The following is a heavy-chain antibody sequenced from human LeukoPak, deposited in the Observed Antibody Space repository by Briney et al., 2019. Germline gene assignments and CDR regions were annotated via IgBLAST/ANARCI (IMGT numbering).Heavy chain of an antibody. CDR2: ISGSGGST. CDR1: GFTFSTYG. J-gene: IGHJ4*02. D-gene: IGHD3-3*01. V-gene: IGHV3-23*01. Sequence: GGSLRLSCAASGFTFSTYGMNWVRQAPGKGLEWVSGISGSGGSTYYADSVKGRFTISRDNSKNTLYLQMNSLRAEGTAVYYCAKAGFVGYYDFWSGYYIDYWGQGTLVTVSS. CDR3: AKAGFVGYYDFWSGYYIDY.